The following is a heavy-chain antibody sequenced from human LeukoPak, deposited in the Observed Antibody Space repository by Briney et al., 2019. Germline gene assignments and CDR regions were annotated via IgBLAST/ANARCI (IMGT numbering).Heavy chain of an antibody. V-gene: IGHV3-30-3*01. D-gene: IGHD3-3*01. CDR1: GFTFSSYA. CDR3: ASPPRYDFWSGQFDY. CDR2: ISYDGSNK. Sequence: PGGSLRLSCAASGFTFSSYAMHWVRPAPGKGLEWVAVISYDGSNKYYADSVKGRFTISRDNSKNTLYLQMNSLRAEDTAVYYCASPPRYDFWSGQFDYWGQGTLVTVSS. J-gene: IGHJ4*02.